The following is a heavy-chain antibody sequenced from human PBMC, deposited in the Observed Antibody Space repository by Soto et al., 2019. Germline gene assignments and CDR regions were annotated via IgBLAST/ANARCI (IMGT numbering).Heavy chain of an antibody. V-gene: IGHV3-33*01. J-gene: IGHJ6*02. Sequence: QVQLVESGGGVVQPGRSLRLSCAASGFTFSSYGMHWVRQAPGKGLEWVAVIWYDGSNKYYADSVKGRFTISRDNSKNSMYLQINRLRGEDTAVYYCSRSIAVAGKRVTYYYYGMDVWGQGTTVTVSS. CDR1: GFTFSSYG. CDR3: SRSIAVAGKRVTYYYYGMDV. D-gene: IGHD6-19*01. CDR2: IWYDGSNK.